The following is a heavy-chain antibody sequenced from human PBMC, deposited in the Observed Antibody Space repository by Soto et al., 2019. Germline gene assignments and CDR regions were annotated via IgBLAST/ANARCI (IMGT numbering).Heavy chain of an antibody. CDR1: GASISSTNW. CDR2: IYHSGST. CDR3: ARYCSSDSCSYHYGMDV. V-gene: IGHV4-4*02. Sequence: LSLTCAVSGASISSTNWWIWVRQPPEKGLEWIGEIYHSGSTNYNPSLKSRVTISVDKSNNQFSLRLTSVTAADTAVYYCARYCSSDSCSYHYGMDVWGQGTTVTVSS. J-gene: IGHJ6*02. D-gene: IGHD2-2*01.